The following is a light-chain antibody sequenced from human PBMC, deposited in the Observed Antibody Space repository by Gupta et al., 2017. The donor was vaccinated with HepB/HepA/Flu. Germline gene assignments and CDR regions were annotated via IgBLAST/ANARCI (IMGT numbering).Light chain of an antibody. J-gene: IGLJ3*02. V-gene: IGLV2-14*01. Sequence: SALSQAASASGSRGQSLTSCYNGTSSSIGFYDYVPWYHHHPGKSPKLLIYDVRNRPARVSDRFSGAHSGTTASLTISVPRAEDEADYYYSSYTNMIIRVFGRWTKVTVL. CDR3: SSYTNMIIRV. CDR1: SSSIGFYDY. CDR2: DVR.